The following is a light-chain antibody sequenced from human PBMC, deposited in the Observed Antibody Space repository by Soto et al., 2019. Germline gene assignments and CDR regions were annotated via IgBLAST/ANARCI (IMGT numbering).Light chain of an antibody. J-gene: IGKJ4*01. CDR1: QSISSW. CDR3: QQYNTYPS. V-gene: IGKV1-5*01. Sequence: DIQMTQSPSTLSASVGDRVTITCRASQSISSWLAWYQQKPGKAPKLLIYDASSLESGVPSRFSGSGSGTDFTLTISSLQPDDFATYYCQQYNTYPSFGGGTKVEIK. CDR2: DAS.